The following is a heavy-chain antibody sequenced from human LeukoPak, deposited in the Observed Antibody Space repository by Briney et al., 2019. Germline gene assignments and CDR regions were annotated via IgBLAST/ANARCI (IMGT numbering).Heavy chain of an antibody. V-gene: IGHV4-61*02. D-gene: IGHD5-24*01. Sequence: SETLSLTCTVSGGSISSGSYYWSWIRQPAGKGLEWIGRIYTSGSTNYNPSLKSRVTISVDTSKNQFSLKLSSVTAADTAVYYCVRAGDGYNSNFDYWGQGTLVTVSS. CDR1: GGSISSGSYY. J-gene: IGHJ4*02. CDR3: VRAGDGYNSNFDY. CDR2: IYTSGST.